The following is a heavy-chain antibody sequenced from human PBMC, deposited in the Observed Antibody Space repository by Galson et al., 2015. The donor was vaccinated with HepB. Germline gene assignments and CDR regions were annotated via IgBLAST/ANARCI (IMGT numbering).Heavy chain of an antibody. V-gene: IGHV4-34*01. J-gene: IGHJ4*02. CDR3: ARGKMGVRAAANKTPFDY. CDR2: INHSGST. D-gene: IGHD6-13*01. Sequence: TCAVYGGSFSGYYWSWIRQPPGKGLEWIGEINHSGSTNYNPSLKSRVTISVDTSKNQFSLKLSSVTAADTAVYYCARGKMGVRAAANKTPFDYWGQGTLVTVSS. CDR1: GGSFSGYY.